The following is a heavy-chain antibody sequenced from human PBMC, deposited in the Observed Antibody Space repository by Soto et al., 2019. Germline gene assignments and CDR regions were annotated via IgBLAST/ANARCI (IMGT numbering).Heavy chain of an antibody. CDR2: IDPSDSYT. CDR1: GYSFTSYW. V-gene: IGHV5-10-1*01. D-gene: IGHD6-19*01. Sequence: GESLKISCKGSGYSFTSYWISWVRQMPGKGLEWMGRIDPSDSYTNYSPSFQGHVTISADKSISTAYLQWSSLKASDTAIYYCARRPVGYSSGYNWFDPWGQGTLVTVAS. J-gene: IGHJ5*02. CDR3: ARRPVGYSSGYNWFDP.